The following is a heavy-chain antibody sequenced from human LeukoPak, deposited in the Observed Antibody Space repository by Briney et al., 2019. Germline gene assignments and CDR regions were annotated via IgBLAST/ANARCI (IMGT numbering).Heavy chain of an antibody. J-gene: IGHJ4*02. CDR3: AKHVVVVQGGSHFDY. V-gene: IGHV4-34*01. D-gene: IGHD2-15*01. CDR2: IKPSGRT. CDR1: GGSFNDYY. Sequence: SETLSLTCAVYGGSFNDYYWIWIRQPPGKGLEWIGEIKPSGRTNYNPSLESRVTISVDTSKNHFSLKLSSVTAADTAVYYCAKHVVVVQGGSHFDYWGQGALVTVSS.